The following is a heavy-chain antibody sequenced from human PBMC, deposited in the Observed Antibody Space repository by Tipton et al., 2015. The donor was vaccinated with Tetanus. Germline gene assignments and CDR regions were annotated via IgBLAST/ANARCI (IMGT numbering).Heavy chain of an antibody. CDR3: ARMSGYMYSDT. CDR2: IHYSGST. V-gene: IGHV4-61*08. J-gene: IGHJ1*01. CDR1: GASVSSGGYY. Sequence: TLSLTCTVSGASVSSGGYYWSWIRQPPGKGLEWIGYIHYSGSTNYSPSLRSRVTLSVDTSKNQFSLKLSSVTAADTAVYYCARMSGYMYSDTWGQGTLVTVSS. D-gene: IGHD3-3*01.